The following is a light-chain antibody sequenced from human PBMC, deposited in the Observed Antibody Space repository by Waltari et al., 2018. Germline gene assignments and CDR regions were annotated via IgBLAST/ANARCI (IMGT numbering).Light chain of an antibody. CDR1: QSVSRT. J-gene: IGKJ1*01. CDR3: QHYVRLPVT. Sequence: EIVLTQSPGTLSLSPGERATLSCRASQSVSRTLAWYQQKPGKAPRLLIYGASTRATGIPDRFSGSGSGTDFSLTISRLEPEDFAVYYCQHYVRLPVTFGQGTKVEIK. CDR2: GAS. V-gene: IGKV3-20*01.